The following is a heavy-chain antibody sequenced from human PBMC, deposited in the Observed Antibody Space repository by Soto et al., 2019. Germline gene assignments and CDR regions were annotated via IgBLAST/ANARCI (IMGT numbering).Heavy chain of an antibody. CDR1: GYTFSSYA. CDR3: ATSYSRSALDYFDY. J-gene: IGHJ4*02. Sequence: EVQLLESGGGLVQPGGSLRLSCAASGYTFSSYAMSWVRQAPGEGLEWVSGISASGGSTSYADSVKGRFTISRDNSVNTLYLQMRSLRGEDTAVYYCATSYSRSALDYFDYWGQGAPVTVSS. V-gene: IGHV3-23*01. CDR2: ISASGGST. D-gene: IGHD3-22*01.